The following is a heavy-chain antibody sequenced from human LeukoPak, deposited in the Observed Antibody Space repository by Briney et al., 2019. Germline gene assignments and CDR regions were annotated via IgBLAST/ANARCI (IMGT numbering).Heavy chain of an antibody. Sequence: PSETLSLTCTVAAGSISSSSYYWGWIRQPPGKGLEWIGSIYYSGSNYYNPSLKSRVTISVDTSKNQFSLKLSSVTAADTAVYYCARVDSSGCDYWGQGTLVTVSS. D-gene: IGHD6-19*01. J-gene: IGHJ4*02. CDR1: AGSISSSSYY. V-gene: IGHV4-39*07. CDR3: ARVDSSGCDY. CDR2: IYYSGSN.